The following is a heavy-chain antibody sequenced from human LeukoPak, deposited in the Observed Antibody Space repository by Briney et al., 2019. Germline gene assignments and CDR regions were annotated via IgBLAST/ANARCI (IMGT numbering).Heavy chain of an antibody. V-gene: IGHV4-38-2*02. J-gene: IGHJ4*02. D-gene: IGHD5-18*01. Sequence: PSETLSLTCTVSGYSISSGYYWGWIRQPPGKGLEWIGSIYHSGSTYYNPSLKSRVTISVDTSKNQFSLKLSSVTAADTAVYYCARDSDTAMVRWGQGTLVTVSS. CDR2: IYHSGST. CDR1: GYSISSGYY. CDR3: ARDSDTAMVR.